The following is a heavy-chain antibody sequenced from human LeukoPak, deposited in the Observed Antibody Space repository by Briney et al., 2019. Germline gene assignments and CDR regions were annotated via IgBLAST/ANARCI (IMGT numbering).Heavy chain of an antibody. CDR2: INHSGST. D-gene: IGHD6-6*01. CDR3: ARAPLIAARPSGKYYYYYYMDV. J-gene: IGHJ6*03. V-gene: IGHV4-34*01. Sequence: SETLSLTCAVYGGSFSGYYWSWIRQPPGKGLEWIGEINHSGSTNYNPSLKSRATISVDTSKNQFSLKLSSVTAADTAVYYCARAPLIAARPSGKYYYYYYMDVWGKGTTVTVSS. CDR1: GGSFSGYY.